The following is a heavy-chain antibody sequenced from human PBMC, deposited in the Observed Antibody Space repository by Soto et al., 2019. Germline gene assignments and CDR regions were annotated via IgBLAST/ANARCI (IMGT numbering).Heavy chain of an antibody. V-gene: IGHV4-4*02. CDR3: ARWGFCSGGRRQGVDAFDI. CDR1: SGSISSSNW. J-gene: IGHJ3*02. D-gene: IGHD2-15*01. Sequence: QVQLQESGPGLVKPSGTLSLTCAVSSGSISSSNWWSWVRQPPGKGLEWIGEIYHSGSTNYNPSLKGRVTISVDQSKNQFSLKLSSVNAADTAVYYCARWGFCSGGRRQGVDAFDIWGPGEMGNVSS. CDR2: IYHSGST.